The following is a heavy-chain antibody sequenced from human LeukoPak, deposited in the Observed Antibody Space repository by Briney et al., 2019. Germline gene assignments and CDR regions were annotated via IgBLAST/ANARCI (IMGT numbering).Heavy chain of an antibody. V-gene: IGHV3-21*01. CDR1: GFTFISHN. CDR3: TTEKVASSSCPPPVSLGY. D-gene: IGHD6-6*01. J-gene: IGHJ4*02. Sequence: PGGSLSQTFTASGFTFISHNLNWVRQAPGKGLERVSSISTTSSYIYYADSVKGRFTISRDNAKNSLYLQMNSLRADDSAVYYCTTEKVASSSCPPPVSLGYWGEGTLVTVSS. CDR2: ISTTSSYI.